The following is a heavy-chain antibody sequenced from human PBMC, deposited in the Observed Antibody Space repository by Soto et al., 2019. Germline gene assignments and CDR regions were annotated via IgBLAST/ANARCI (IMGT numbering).Heavy chain of an antibody. J-gene: IGHJ4*02. CDR1: GFTVSDNY. CDR3: TRDKGGSWYYFDS. Sequence: EVHLVETGGALIQPGGSLRLSCAASGFTVSDNYMTWVRQAPGKGLEWVSGLYSAGNAYYADSVQGRFTISRDDSKNTLYLHMKRRRAEDTAVYYCTRDKGGSWYYFDSWGQGTLVT. D-gene: IGHD2-15*01. V-gene: IGHV3-53*02. CDR2: LYSAGNA.